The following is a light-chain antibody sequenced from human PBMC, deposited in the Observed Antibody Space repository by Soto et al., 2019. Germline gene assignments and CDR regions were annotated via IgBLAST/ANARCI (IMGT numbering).Light chain of an antibody. Sequence: QLVLTQPASVSGSPGQSITISCTGTGSDIGNYNYVSWYQQHPGKAPKLMIYGVSNRPSGVSNRFSGSKSGTAASLTISGLQAEDEADYYCSSYSAYTTLWLFGGGTQLTVL. V-gene: IGLV2-14*01. CDR2: GVS. CDR3: SSYSAYTTLWL. J-gene: IGLJ3*02. CDR1: GSDIGNYNY.